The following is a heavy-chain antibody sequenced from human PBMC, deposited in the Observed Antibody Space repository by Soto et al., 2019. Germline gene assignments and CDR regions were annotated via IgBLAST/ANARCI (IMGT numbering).Heavy chain of an antibody. Sequence: GGSLRLSCAGSAFTFGDSYMSWIRQAPGKGLEWLSYISPGSRYPAYADSVKGRFTISRDNAKRSLYLQMMSLTAEDTAVYYCVRGGGGGLFDPWGQGTLVTVSS. CDR1: AFTFGDSY. J-gene: IGHJ5*02. CDR2: ISPGSRYP. D-gene: IGHD2-15*01. CDR3: VRGGGGGLFDP. V-gene: IGHV3-11*06.